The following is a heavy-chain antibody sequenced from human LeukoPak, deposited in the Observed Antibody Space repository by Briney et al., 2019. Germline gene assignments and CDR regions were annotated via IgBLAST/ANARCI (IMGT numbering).Heavy chain of an antibody. V-gene: IGHV4-61*01. CDR1: GDSFSNSNHY. D-gene: IGHD1-14*01. Sequence: LETLSLICTVFGDSFSNSNHYWTWIRQPPGKELEWVGYVHNSGSTKYNPFLRSRVIISLDSPKNQFSLNVRSVTAADTAMYYCARDSAPVRTSWYFNLWGRGALVTVSS. CDR3: ARDSAPVRTSWYFNL. CDR2: VHNSGST. J-gene: IGHJ2*01.